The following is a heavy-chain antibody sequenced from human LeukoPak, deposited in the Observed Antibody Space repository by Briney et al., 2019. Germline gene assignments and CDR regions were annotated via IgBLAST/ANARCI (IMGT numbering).Heavy chain of an antibody. Sequence: GGSLRLSWAASGXTFSTYDMDWVRRAPGKGLEWVSSITTTSSYIYHANSVKGRFTISRDNAKKTLYLQMNSLRAEDTAVYYCARDTDSGRIAAAGLDYWGQGTLVTVSS. CDR2: ITTTSSYI. CDR3: ARDTDSGRIAAAGLDY. D-gene: IGHD6-13*01. J-gene: IGHJ4*02. CDR1: GXTFSTYD. V-gene: IGHV3-21*01.